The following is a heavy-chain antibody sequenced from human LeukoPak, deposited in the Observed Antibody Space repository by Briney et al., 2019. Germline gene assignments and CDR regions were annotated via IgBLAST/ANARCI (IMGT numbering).Heavy chain of an antibody. CDR1: GFTFSSYA. Sequence: GGSLRLSCAASGFTFSSYAMSWVRQAPGKGLEWVSAISGSGGSTYYADSVKGRFTISRDNSKNTLYLQMNSLRAEDTAVYYCAKAGLDDILTGYSRDAYFDYWGQGTLVTVSS. V-gene: IGHV3-23*01. J-gene: IGHJ4*02. D-gene: IGHD3-9*01. CDR3: AKAGLDDILTGYSRDAYFDY. CDR2: ISGSGGST.